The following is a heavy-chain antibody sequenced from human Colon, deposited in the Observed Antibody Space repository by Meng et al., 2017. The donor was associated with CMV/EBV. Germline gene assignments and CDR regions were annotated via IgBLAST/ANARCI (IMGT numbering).Heavy chain of an antibody. CDR2: VYDSGST. V-gene: IGHV4-4*02. J-gene: IGHJ4*02. CDR1: GGSVRSANW. D-gene: IGHD2-15*01. Sequence: SLHCVVSGGSVRSANWWAWVRQAPGKGLEWIGQVYDSGSTNYNPSLKSRVTMSVDKSKNQFSLNLTFVTAADTAVYYCARANRVRMDQWGQGALVTVSS. CDR3: ARANRVRMDQ.